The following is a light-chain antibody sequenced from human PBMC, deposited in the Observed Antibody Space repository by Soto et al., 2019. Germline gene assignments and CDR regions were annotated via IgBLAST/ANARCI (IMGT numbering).Light chain of an antibody. CDR2: GAS. CDR3: QQYGGSVQT. Sequence: EIVLTQSPGTLSLSPGERATLSCRASQSVSSSYLAWYQQKPGQAPRLLIYGASSRATGIPDRFSGSGSGTDFTLTISRLEPEDFAVYYCQQYGGSVQTFGQGTKV. J-gene: IGKJ1*01. CDR1: QSVSSSY. V-gene: IGKV3-20*01.